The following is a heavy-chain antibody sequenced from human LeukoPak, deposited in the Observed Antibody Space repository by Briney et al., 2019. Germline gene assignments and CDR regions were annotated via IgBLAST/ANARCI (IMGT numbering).Heavy chain of an antibody. CDR1: GYTFSNFG. V-gene: IGHV1-18*01. CDR3: ARDGTSTDDF. J-gene: IGHJ4*02. CDR2: ISGNNDNS. D-gene: IGHD2-2*01. Sequence: GASVKVSCKASGYTFSNFGINWARQAPGQGLEWMGWISGNNDNSNYGQKFQGRLTMTTGSSTSIAYMELRKLRSDDTAVYYCARDGTSTDDFWGQGTLVTVSS.